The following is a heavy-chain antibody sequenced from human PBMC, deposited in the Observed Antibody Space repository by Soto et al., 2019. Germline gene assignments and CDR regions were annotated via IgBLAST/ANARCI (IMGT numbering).Heavy chain of an antibody. V-gene: IGHV5-10-1*01. CDR1: GYSFTSYW. D-gene: IGHD3-9*01. J-gene: IGHJ6*02. Sequence: GASLKISCKGSGYSFTSYWISWVRQMPGKGLEWMGRIDPSDSYTNYSPSFQGHVTISADKSISTAYLQWSSLKASDTAMYYCARYAADHYDILTGYYKGYYYGMDVWGQGTTVTVSS. CDR2: IDPSDSYT. CDR3: ARYAADHYDILTGYYKGYYYGMDV.